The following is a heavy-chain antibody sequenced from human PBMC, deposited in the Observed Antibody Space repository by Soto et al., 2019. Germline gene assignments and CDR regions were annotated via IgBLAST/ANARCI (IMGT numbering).Heavy chain of an antibody. D-gene: IGHD2-15*01. CDR3: ARVLCIVGLHYYGMDV. Sequence: RASVKVCCKASGYTFTSNDINWERQATGQGLKLMGWMNPKSGNTGYAQKFQGRVTMTRNTSISTSYRELSSLRSEDTAVYYCARVLCIVGLHYYGMDVWGQATTGTVSS. CDR2: MNPKSGNT. V-gene: IGHV1-8*01. CDR1: GYTFTSND. J-gene: IGHJ6*02.